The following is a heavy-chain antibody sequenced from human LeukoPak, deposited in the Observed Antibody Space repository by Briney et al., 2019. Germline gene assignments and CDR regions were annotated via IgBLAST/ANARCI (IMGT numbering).Heavy chain of an antibody. CDR2: IYYSGTT. Sequence: NPSETLSFTCTVSGGSISSYYWSWIRQPPGKGLEWIGYIYYSGTTNYNPSLKSRVTISVDTSKNQFSLKLSSVTAADTAVYYCARGVYIAAAQYGYWGQGTLVTVSS. CDR1: GGSISSYY. CDR3: ARGVYIAAAQYGY. J-gene: IGHJ4*02. V-gene: IGHV4-59*01. D-gene: IGHD6-13*01.